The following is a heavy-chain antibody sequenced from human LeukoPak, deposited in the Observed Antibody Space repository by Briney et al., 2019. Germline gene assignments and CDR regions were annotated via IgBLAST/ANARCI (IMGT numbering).Heavy chain of an antibody. D-gene: IGHD2-8*01. J-gene: IGHJ4*02. CDR3: ARLGYCSNGVCSNLDY. CDR2: IYPGDSDT. CDR1: GYSFTSYW. V-gene: IGHV5-51*01. Sequence: GESLKISCQASGYSFTSYWIGWVRQMPGKGLEWMGLIYPGDSDTRYSPSFQGQVTISADKSITTAHLQWNSLKASDTAMYYCARLGYCSNGVCSNLDYWGQGTLVTVYS.